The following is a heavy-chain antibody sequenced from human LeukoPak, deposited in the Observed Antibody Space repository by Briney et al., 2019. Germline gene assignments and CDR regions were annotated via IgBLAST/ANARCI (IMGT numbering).Heavy chain of an antibody. CDR2: IRQDGNEK. Sequence: PGGSLRLSCAASGFTFSSYWMSWVRQAPGKGLEWVASIRQDGNEKYYVDSVKGRFTISRDNTYYSLYLQMNSLRAEDTAVYYCARGPRDDILTGYYRIGIDYWGQGTLVTVSS. D-gene: IGHD3-9*01. J-gene: IGHJ4*02. CDR1: GFTFSSYW. V-gene: IGHV3-7*01. CDR3: ARGPRDDILTGYYRIGIDY.